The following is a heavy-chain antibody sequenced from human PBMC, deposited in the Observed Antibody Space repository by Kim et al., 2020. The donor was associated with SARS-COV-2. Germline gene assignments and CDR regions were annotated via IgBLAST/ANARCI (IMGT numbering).Heavy chain of an antibody. V-gene: IGHV3-21*01. CDR3: ARDGSGSANKFFYYYMDL. J-gene: IGHJ6*03. Sequence: GGSLRLSCGGSGFMFSAYSMHWVRQAPGKGLEWVSSITSSSRYIHYADSVKGRFAISRDNAKNSLYLEMNSLRAEDTGVYYCARDGSGSANKFFYYYMDLWVTGTTVTVSS. CDR2: ITSSSRYI. CDR1: GFMFSAYS. D-gene: IGHD3-10*01.